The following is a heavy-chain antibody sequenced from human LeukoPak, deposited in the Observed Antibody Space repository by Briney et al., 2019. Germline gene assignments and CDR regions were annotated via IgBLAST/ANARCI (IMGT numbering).Heavy chain of an antibody. V-gene: IGHV1-2*06. CDR3: ARVFDEDTAQIRFDY. D-gene: IGHD5-18*01. CDR1: GYTFTGYY. CDR2: IKPNSGGT. Sequence: GASVKVSCKASGYTFTGYYMHWVRQAPGQGLEWMGRIKPNSGGTNYAQKLQGRVTMTRDTSISTAYVELRRLRSDDTAVYYCARVFDEDTAQIRFDYWGQGTLVTVSS. J-gene: IGHJ4*02.